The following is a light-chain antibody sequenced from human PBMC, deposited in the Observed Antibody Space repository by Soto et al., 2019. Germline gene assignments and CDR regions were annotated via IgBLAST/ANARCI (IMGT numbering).Light chain of an antibody. CDR1: QSVSSN. CDR3: QQYNKWPVT. CDR2: GAS. Sequence: EIVMTQSPATLSVSPGERATLSCRASQSVSSNLAWYQQKPGQAPRLLIYGASTSATAIPARFSGSGSGPEFTLTISSLHSEDFAVYYCQQYNKWPVTFGGGTKVEIK. J-gene: IGKJ4*01. V-gene: IGKV3-15*01.